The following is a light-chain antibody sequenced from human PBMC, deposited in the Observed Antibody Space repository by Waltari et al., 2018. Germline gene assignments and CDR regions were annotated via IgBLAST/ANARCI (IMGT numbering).Light chain of an antibody. Sequence: AIQLTQSPSSLSASVGDRVIVTCRASQGISNSLAWYQQRSGRAPKLLIYDASNLQSGVPLRFSGSGSGTDFTLTISSLQPDDFATYYCQQFNGYPYTFGQGTRLEI. J-gene: IGKJ2*01. CDR1: QGISNS. CDR2: DAS. V-gene: IGKV1-13*02. CDR3: QQFNGYPYT.